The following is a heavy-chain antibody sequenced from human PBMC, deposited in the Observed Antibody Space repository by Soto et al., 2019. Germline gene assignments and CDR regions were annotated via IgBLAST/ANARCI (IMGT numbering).Heavy chain of an antibody. D-gene: IGHD3-22*01. CDR2: IRSKGYGGTT. CDR1: GFTFGGYA. J-gene: IGHJ4*02. Sequence: GGSLRLSCTTSGFTFGGYAMSWFRQAPGKGLEWVGFIRSKGYGGTTQYAASVKGRFTISRDDSESIAYLQMDSLKTEDTALYYCARVGSASLMVVVIADHWGQGTLVTVSS. CDR3: ARVGSASLMVVVIADH. V-gene: IGHV3-49*03.